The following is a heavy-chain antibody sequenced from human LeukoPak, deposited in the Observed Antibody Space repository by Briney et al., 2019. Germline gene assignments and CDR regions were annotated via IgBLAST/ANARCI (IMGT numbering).Heavy chain of an antibody. J-gene: IGHJ6*02. Sequence: GGSLRLSCAASGVTLSTYAMSWARQAPGKGLEWVSGISSSGSGDNTYYADSVKGRFTISRDSSKNTLFLQMNSLRAEDTAVYYCAREYGDSPYYYYYGMDVWGQGTTVTVSS. V-gene: IGHV3-23*01. CDR1: GVTLSTYA. CDR3: AREYGDSPYYYYYGMDV. D-gene: IGHD4-17*01. CDR2: ISSSGSGDNT.